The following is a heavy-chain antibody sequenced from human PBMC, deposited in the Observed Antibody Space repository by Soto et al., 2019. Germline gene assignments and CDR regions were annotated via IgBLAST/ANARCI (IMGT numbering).Heavy chain of an antibody. D-gene: IGHD5-12*01. V-gene: IGHV1-2*02. CDR1: GYTFTGYY. J-gene: IGHJ6*02. CDR2: INPNSGGT. Sequence: GASVKVSCKASGYTFTGYYMHWVRQAPGQGLEWMGWINPNSGGTNYAQKFQGRVTMTRDTSISTAYMELSRLRSDDTAVYYCARGRGGSVATIGRYYYYYYGMDVWGQGTTVTV. CDR3: ARGRGGSVATIGRYYYYYYGMDV.